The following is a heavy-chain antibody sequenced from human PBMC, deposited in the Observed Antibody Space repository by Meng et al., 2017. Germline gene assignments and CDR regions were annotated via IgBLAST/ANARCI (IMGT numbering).Heavy chain of an antibody. CDR1: GFTFSSYS. CDR2: ISSSSYI. Sequence: GESLKISCAASGFTFSSYSMNWVRQAPGKGLEWVSSISSSSYIYYADSVKGRFTISRDNAKNSLYLQMNSLRAEDTAVYYCARDTDYGMDVWGQGTTVTVSS. V-gene: IGHV3-21*01. J-gene: IGHJ6*02. D-gene: IGHD4-11*01. CDR3: ARDTDYGMDV.